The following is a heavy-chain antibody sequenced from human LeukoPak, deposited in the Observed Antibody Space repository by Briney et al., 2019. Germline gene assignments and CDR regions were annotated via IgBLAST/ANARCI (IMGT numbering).Heavy chain of an antibody. V-gene: IGHV6-1*01. J-gene: IGHJ3*02. CDR2: TYYRSKWYN. Sequence: SQTLSLTCAISGDSVSTNSAAWSWIRQSPSRGLEWLGRTYYRSKWYNDYVVSVKSPITINPDTSQNQFSLQLSSVTPEDTAVYYCAREVTDAFDIWGQGTMVTVSS. CDR3: AREVTDAFDI. CDR1: GDSVSTNSAA. D-gene: IGHD4-11*01.